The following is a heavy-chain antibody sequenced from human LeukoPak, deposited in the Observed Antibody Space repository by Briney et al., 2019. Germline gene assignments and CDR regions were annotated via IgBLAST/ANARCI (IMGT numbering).Heavy chain of an antibody. D-gene: IGHD6-19*01. CDR1: GFPFSVYE. V-gene: IGHV3-48*03. J-gene: IGHJ4*02. Sequence: GGSPRLSCAVSGFPFSVYEMNWVRQAPGKGLEWVSNIGSSGTTIYYADSVRGRFSISRDNAKSSLYLQMNSLRVEDTAVYYCALLAVASDFDYWGQGALVTVSS. CDR2: IGSSGTTI. CDR3: ALLAVASDFDY.